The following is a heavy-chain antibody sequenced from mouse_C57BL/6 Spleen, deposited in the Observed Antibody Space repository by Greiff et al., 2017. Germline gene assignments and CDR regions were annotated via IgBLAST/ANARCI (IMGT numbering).Heavy chain of an antibody. CDR2: INPTYGTT. J-gene: IGHJ3*01. D-gene: IGHD1-2*01. V-gene: IGHV1-39*01. CDR1: GYSFTDYN. Sequence: VQLKQSGPALVKPGASVKISCKASGYSFTDYNMNWVKQRNGKSLEWIGVINPTYGTTSYNQKFKGKATLTVDQSSSTAYMQLNSLTSEDSAVYYCSRSAPLLPGFAYWGQGTLVTVSA. CDR3: SRSAPLLPGFAY.